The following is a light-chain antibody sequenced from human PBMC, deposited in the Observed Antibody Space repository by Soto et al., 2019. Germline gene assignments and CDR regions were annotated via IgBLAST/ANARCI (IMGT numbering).Light chain of an antibody. Sequence: DIQMTQSPSTLSXSXXXXXXXTCXASQGIXNWLAWYQQKPGKPPKLLIYDASGLDSGVPSRFSGSGYGTEFTLTISGLQPEDFATFYCQQYDSFPWTFGQGTKVDLK. J-gene: IGKJ1*01. CDR2: DAS. V-gene: IGKV1-5*01. CDR1: QGIXNW. CDR3: QQYDSFPWT.